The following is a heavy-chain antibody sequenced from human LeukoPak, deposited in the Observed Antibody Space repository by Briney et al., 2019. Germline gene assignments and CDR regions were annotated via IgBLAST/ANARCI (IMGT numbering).Heavy chain of an antibody. V-gene: IGHV1-8*01. CDR2: TNPNSGNT. CDR1: GYTFTSYD. Sequence: ASVKVSCKASGYTFTSYDINWVRQATGQGLEWMGWTNPNSGNTGYAQKFQGRVTITRNTSISTAYMELSSLRSEDTAVYYCATQPMQLEYCSGGSCYYYYYYYMDVWGKGTTVTVSS. CDR3: ATQPMQLEYCSGGSCYYYYYYYMDV. J-gene: IGHJ6*03. D-gene: IGHD2-15*01.